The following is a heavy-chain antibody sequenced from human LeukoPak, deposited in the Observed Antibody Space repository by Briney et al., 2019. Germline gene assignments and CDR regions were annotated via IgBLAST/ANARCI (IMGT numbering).Heavy chain of an antibody. J-gene: IGHJ6*02. CDR2: ICAYNGNT. V-gene: IGHV1-18*01. CDR3: ARDSCRQFGELSIYYYYGMDV. CDR1: RYTFTSYG. Sequence: ASVKVSRKASRYTFTSYGISWVRQAPGQGLEWMGWICAYNGNTDYAQKLQGRVTMATDTSTSTAYMDLRSLRADDTAVYYCARDSCRQFGELSIYYYYGMDVWGQGTTVTVSS. D-gene: IGHD3-10*01.